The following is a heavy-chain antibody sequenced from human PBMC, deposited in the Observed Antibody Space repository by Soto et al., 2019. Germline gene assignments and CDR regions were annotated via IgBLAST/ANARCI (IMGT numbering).Heavy chain of an antibody. CDR2: IYYSGST. V-gene: IGHV4-61*01. J-gene: IGHJ4*02. D-gene: IGHD6-19*01. Sequence: SETLSLTCTVSGGSVSSGSYYWSWIRHPPGKGLEWIGYIYYSGSTNYNPSLKSRVTISVDTSKNQFSLKLSSVTAADTAVYYCARAHSSGWYQFDYWGQGTLVTVSS. CDR3: ARAHSSGWYQFDY. CDR1: GGSVSSGSYY.